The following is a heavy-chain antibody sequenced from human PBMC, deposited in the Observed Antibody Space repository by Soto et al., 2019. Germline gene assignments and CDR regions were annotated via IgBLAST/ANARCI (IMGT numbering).Heavy chain of an antibody. D-gene: IGHD2-8*01. V-gene: IGHV2-5*02. J-gene: IGHJ5*02. Sequence: QITLKESGPSLVNPTQTLTLTCTFSGFSLTTSGVGVGWIRQSPGQALEWLALISWDDEKRYSPSLKSRLSITKDTSKSPVVLTMPHVWPADRGTHYWARSRIVPVVNWFVTWGQGSLVCVS. CDR2: ISWDDEK. CDR3: ARSRIVPVVNWFVT. CDR1: GFSLTTSGVG.